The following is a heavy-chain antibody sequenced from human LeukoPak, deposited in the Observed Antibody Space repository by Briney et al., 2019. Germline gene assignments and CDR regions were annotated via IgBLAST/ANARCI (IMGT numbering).Heavy chain of an antibody. Sequence: GASVKVSCKASGYIFTNYGINWMRQAPGQGLEWMGWISAYNGNTNYAQKLQGRVTMTTDTSTSTAYMELRSLRSDDTAVYYCARGQYTRFGPYFDYWGQGTLVTVSS. J-gene: IGHJ4*02. CDR3: ARGQYTRFGPYFDY. V-gene: IGHV1-18*01. CDR2: ISAYNGNT. CDR1: GYIFTNYG. D-gene: IGHD3-10*01.